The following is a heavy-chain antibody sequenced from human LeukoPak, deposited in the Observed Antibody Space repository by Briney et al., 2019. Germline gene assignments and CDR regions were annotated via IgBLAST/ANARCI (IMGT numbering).Heavy chain of an antibody. CDR3: ARGSVYDIHYYYCGMDV. CDR1: GSTFTGYY. Sequence: ASVKVSCKASGSTFTGYYMHWVRQAPGQGLEWMGWINPNSGGTNYAQTSQGRVTMTRDTSINTAYMELSRLRSDDTAVYYCARGSVYDIHYYYCGMDVWGQGTTVTVSS. CDR2: INPNSGGT. J-gene: IGHJ6*02. D-gene: IGHD5/OR15-5a*01. V-gene: IGHV1-2*02.